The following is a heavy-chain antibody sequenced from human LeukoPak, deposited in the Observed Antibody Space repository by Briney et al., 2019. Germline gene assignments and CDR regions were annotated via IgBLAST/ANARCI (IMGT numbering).Heavy chain of an antibody. J-gene: IGHJ3*02. Sequence: ASVKVSCTASGGTFSIYAISWVRQAPGQGLEWMGGIIPIFGTANYAQKFQGRVTITSDESTSTAYMELSSLRSEDTAVYYCARPGNGGNSGDAFDIWGQGTMVTVSS. CDR2: IIPIFGTA. CDR1: GGTFSIYA. CDR3: ARPGNGGNSGDAFDI. D-gene: IGHD4-23*01. V-gene: IGHV1-69*13.